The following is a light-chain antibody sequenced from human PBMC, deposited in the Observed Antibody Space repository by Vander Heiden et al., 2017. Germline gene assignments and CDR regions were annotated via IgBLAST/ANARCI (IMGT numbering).Light chain of an antibody. J-gene: IGLJ3*02. V-gene: IGLV1-44*01. CDR2: YND. CDR1: GSNIGRNT. CDR3: TSWDNSLNARV. Sequence: QSVLAQPPSASGTPGQSVTISCSGSGSNIGRNTLNWYQQLPGAAPRLLIYYNDQRPSGVPDRLSGSKSGTSASLAISGLQSEDEADYYCTSWDNSLNARVFGGGTKLTVL.